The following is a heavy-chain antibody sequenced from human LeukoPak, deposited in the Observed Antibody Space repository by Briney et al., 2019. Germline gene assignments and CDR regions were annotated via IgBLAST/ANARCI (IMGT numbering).Heavy chain of an antibody. CDR1: GYTFTSYG. CDR2: ISAYNGDT. Sequence: GSVKVSCKASGYTFTSYGISWVRQAPGQGLEWMEWISAYNGDTNYAQKLQGRVTMTTDTSTSTAYMELRSLRSDDTAVYYCARDRKVAAAEAEYFQQWGQGTLVTVSS. CDR3: ARDRKVAAAEAEYFQQ. J-gene: IGHJ1*01. D-gene: IGHD6-13*01. V-gene: IGHV1-18*04.